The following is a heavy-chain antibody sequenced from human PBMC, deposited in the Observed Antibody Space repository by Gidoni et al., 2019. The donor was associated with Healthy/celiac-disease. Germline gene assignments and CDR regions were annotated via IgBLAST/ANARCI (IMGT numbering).Heavy chain of an antibody. J-gene: IGHJ4*02. V-gene: IGHV4-31*03. D-gene: IGHD2-21*02. CDR2: IYYSGST. Sequence: QVQLQESGPGLVKPSQTLSPTCTVSVSSISSGGYYWSWIRQHPGKGLEWIGYIYYSGSTYYNPSLKSRVTISVDTSKNQFSLKLSSVTAADTAVYYCARRSYCGGDCSFDYWGQGTLVTVSS. CDR1: VSSISSGGYY. CDR3: ARRSYCGGDCSFDY.